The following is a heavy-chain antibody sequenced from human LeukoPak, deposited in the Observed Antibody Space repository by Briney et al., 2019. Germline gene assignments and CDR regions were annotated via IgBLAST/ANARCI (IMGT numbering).Heavy chain of an antibody. CDR3: ARAPRDSSSSNYMRRFDY. Sequence: SETLSCTGAVSGYSISSDNYWVWVRQPPVQWLEWIGGICHSGSTYYNASLKSRVAMSVDTSKNQSSLTLRSVTAADTAVYYCARAPRDSSSSNYMRRFDYWGQGTLVTVSS. CDR1: GYSISSDNY. D-gene: IGHD3-22*01. V-gene: IGHV4-38-2*01. J-gene: IGHJ4*02. CDR2: ICHSGST.